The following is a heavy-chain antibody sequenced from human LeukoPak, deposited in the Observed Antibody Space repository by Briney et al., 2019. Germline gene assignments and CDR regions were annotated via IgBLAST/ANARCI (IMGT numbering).Heavy chain of an antibody. V-gene: IGHV1-18*04. D-gene: IGHD1-14*01. CDR1: GYTFTGYY. CDR2: ISAYNGNT. CDR3: ARGGRTELFDY. J-gene: IGHJ4*02. Sequence: ASVKVSCKASGYTFTGYYMHWVRQAPGQGLEWMGWISAYNGNTNYAQKLQGRVTMTTDTSTSTAYMELRSLRSDDTAVYYCARGGRTELFDYWGQGTLVTVSS.